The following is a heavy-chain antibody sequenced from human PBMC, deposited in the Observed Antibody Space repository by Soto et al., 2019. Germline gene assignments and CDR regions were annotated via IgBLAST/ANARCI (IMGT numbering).Heavy chain of an antibody. CDR3: AKDSPSYTTSPFYFDS. CDR2: ITSNGDST. CDR1: GFDFNKYA. V-gene: IGHV3-23*01. Sequence: GGSLRLSCAAFGFDFNKYAMTWVRQAPGKGLQWVSSITSNGDSTYYADSVKGRFTTSRDNSKNTLYLQMNSLRADDTAVFYCAKDSPSYTTSPFYFDSWGQGTLVTVYS. D-gene: IGHD2-2*02. J-gene: IGHJ4*02.